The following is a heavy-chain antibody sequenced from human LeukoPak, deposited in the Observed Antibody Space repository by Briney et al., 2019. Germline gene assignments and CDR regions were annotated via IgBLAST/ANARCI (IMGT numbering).Heavy chain of an antibody. CDR3: ARVSTRSTRSYTAMAGNWFDP. Sequence: SQTLSLTCAISGDSVSSNSAAWNWIRQSPSRGLEWLGRTYYRSKWYNDYAVSVKSRITINPDTSKNQFSLQLNSVTPEDTAVYYCARVSTRSTRSYTAMAGNWFDPWGQGTLVTVSS. CDR2: TYYRSKWYN. D-gene: IGHD5-18*01. V-gene: IGHV6-1*01. J-gene: IGHJ5*02. CDR1: GDSVSSNSAA.